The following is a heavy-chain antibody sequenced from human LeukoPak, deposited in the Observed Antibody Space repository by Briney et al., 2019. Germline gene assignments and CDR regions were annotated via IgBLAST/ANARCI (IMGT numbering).Heavy chain of an antibody. V-gene: IGHV4-59*08. CDR2: IYYNGST. CDR3: ARLERPYYFAY. CDR1: GGPISSYY. Sequence: SETLSLTCTVSGGPISSYYWSWIRQPPGKGLEWIGYIYYNGSTNYNPSLKNRVTISVDTSKNQFSLKLSSVTAADTAVYYCARLERPYYFAYWGQGTLVTVSS. J-gene: IGHJ4*02. D-gene: IGHD1-26*01.